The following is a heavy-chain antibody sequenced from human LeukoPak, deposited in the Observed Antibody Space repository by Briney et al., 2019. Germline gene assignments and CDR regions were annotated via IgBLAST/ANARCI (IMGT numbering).Heavy chain of an antibody. V-gene: IGHV1-2*02. J-gene: IGHJ2*01. CDR1: GYTFTGYF. CDR3: ARESRGWYFDL. Sequence: ASVKVSCKASGYTFTGYFIHWVRQAPGQGLEWMGWINPDNGGTNFARKFQGRVTMTRDTSITTVFMELSSLQSDDTAVFHCARESRGWYFDLWGRGTLVTVSS. CDR2: INPDNGGT.